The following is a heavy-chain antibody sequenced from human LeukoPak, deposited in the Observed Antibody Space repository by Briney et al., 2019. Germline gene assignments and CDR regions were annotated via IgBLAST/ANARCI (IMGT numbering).Heavy chain of an antibody. V-gene: IGHV3-53*01. CDR1: GFTVSSNY. CDR2: IYSGGST. D-gene: IGHD2-2*01. CDR3: AREGYCSSTSCYSLGDAFHL. Sequence: GGSLRLSCAASGFTVSSNYMSWVRQPRGEGREWGSSIYSGGSTYYPDSVKGRFTISRGNSKNTLYLQMNSLRDDDPALYYCAREGYCSSTSCYSLGDAFHLWVQGPMVTVSS. J-gene: IGHJ3*01.